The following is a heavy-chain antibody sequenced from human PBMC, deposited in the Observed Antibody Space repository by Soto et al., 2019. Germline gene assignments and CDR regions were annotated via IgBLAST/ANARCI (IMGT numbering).Heavy chain of an antibody. V-gene: IGHV3-30-3*01. J-gene: IGHJ6*02. CDR2: ISYYGSNK. Sequence: GSLRLSCAASGFTFSSYAMHWVRQAPGKGLEWVAVISYYGSNKYYADSVKGRFTISRDNSKNTLYLQMNSLRAEDTAVYYCARGGDGGYSGTYYGMDVWGQGTTVTVSS. CDR1: GFTFSSYA. D-gene: IGHD1-26*01. CDR3: ARGGDGGYSGTYYGMDV.